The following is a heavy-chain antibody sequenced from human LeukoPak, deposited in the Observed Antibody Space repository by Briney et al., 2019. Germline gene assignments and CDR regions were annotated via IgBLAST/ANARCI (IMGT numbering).Heavy chain of an antibody. CDR2: ISAYNGNT. CDR1: GYTFTSYG. D-gene: IGHD3-10*01. J-gene: IGHJ4*02. Sequence: ASVKVSCKASGYTFTSYGISWVRQAPGQGLEWMGWISAYNGNTNYAQKLQGRVTMTTDTSTSTAYMELRSLRSDDTAVYYCARDSVVVRGVRGNRMREWGQGTLVTVSS. CDR3: ARDSVVVRGVRGNRMRE. V-gene: IGHV1-18*01.